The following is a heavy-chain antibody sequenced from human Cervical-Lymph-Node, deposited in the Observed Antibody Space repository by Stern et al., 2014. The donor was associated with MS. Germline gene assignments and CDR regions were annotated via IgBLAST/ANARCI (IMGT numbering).Heavy chain of an antibody. V-gene: IGHV3-74*02. CDR3: TILSGPFDH. CDR1: GFTFSNSW. D-gene: IGHD3-10*01. Sequence: EVHLVESGGGLVQPGGSLRLSCAASGFTFSNSWMHWVRQAPGKGLVWVSRINRDGSTTTYADSVKGRFTISRDNAKNTLYLQMSSLRAEDTAVYYCTILSGPFDHWGQGTLVTVSS. J-gene: IGHJ4*02. CDR2: INRDGSTT.